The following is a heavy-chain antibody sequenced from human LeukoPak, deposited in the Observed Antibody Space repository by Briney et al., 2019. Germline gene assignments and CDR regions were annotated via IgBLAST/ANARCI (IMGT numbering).Heavy chain of an antibody. CDR2: IYPGDSDT. CDR1: GYRFTSYW. D-gene: IGHD4-17*01. Sequence: GESLKISCKGFGYRFTSYWIGWVRQLPGKGLEWMGIIYPGDSDTRYSPSFQGQVTISADKSISTAYLQWSSLKGSDTAMYYCARPQYGDYDGYFDYWGQGTLVTVSS. CDR3: ARPQYGDYDGYFDY. V-gene: IGHV5-51*01. J-gene: IGHJ4*02.